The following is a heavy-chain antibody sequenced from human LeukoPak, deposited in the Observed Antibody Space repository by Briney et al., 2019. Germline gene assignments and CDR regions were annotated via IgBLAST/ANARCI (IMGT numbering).Heavy chain of an antibody. CDR2: IDTNTGNP. D-gene: IGHD3-22*01. Sequence: GASVKVSCKASGYTFTNYTINWVRLAPGQGLEWMGWIDTNTGNPTYAQGFAGRFVFSLDTSVTTTYLQISSLKAEDTAVYFCTRGRDTTGYFVYWGQGPWSPSPQ. J-gene: IGHJ4*02. V-gene: IGHV7-4-1*02. CDR3: TRGRDTTGYFVY. CDR1: GYTFTNYT.